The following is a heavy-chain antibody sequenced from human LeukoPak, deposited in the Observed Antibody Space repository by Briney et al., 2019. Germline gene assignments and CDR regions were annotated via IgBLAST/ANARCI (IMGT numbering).Heavy chain of an antibody. Sequence: PGGSLRLSCAASGFTFSSYAMSWVRQAPGKGLEWVSAISGSGGSTYYADSVKGRFTISRDNSKNTLYLQMNSPRAEDTAVYYCAKILSYGDYGYFQHWGQGTLVTVSS. J-gene: IGHJ1*01. CDR3: AKILSYGDYGYFQH. V-gene: IGHV3-23*01. CDR1: GFTFSSYA. CDR2: ISGSGGST. D-gene: IGHD4-17*01.